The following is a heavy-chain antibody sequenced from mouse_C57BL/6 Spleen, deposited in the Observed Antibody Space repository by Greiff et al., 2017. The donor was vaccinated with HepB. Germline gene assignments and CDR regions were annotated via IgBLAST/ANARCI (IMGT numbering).Heavy chain of an antibody. CDR2: IDPSDSYT. CDR3: ARSSYYDGSSPYAMDY. Sequence: QVQLQQPGAELVMPGASVKLSCKASGYTFTSYWMHWVKQRPGQGLEWIGEIDPSDSYTNYNQKFKDKSTLTVDKSSSTAYMHLSSLTSEDSAVYYCARSSYYDGSSPYAMDYWGQGTSVTVSS. CDR1: GYTFTSYW. V-gene: IGHV1-69*01. J-gene: IGHJ4*01. D-gene: IGHD1-1*01.